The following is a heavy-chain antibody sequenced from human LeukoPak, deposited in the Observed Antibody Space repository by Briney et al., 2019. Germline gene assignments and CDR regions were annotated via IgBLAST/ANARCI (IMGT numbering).Heavy chain of an antibody. CDR2: ISYDGSNK. CDR3: AKGWGIPIFGVVTN. V-gene: IGHV3-30*18. J-gene: IGHJ4*02. D-gene: IGHD3-3*01. CDR1: GFTFSSYG. Sequence: GGSLRLSCAASGFTFSSYGMHWVRQAPGKALEWVAVISYDGSNKYFADSVKGRFTISRDNSKNTLYLQMNSLRAEDTAVYYCAKGWGIPIFGVVTNWGQGTLVTVSS.